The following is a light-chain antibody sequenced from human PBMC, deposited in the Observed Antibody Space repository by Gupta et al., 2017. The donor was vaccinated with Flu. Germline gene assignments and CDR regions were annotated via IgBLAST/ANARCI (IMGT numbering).Light chain of an antibody. CDR1: QSVSSRY. Sequence: IVLTQSPGTLSLSPGERATLSCRASQSVSSRYLAWYQQKPGQAPRLLIYGASSRAAGIPDRFSGSGSGTDFTLTISRREPEDFAVYYCQQFGGSPLYTFGQGTKLEIK. CDR2: GAS. CDR3: QQFGGSPLYT. J-gene: IGKJ2*01. V-gene: IGKV3-20*01.